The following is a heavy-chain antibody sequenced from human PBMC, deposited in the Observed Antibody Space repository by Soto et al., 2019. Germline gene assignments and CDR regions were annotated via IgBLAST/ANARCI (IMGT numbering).Heavy chain of an antibody. CDR2: ISLNNGDT. CDR1: GYSFTNHG. D-gene: IGHD5-18*01. J-gene: IGHJ2*01. Sequence: QVQLVQSGAEVRKPGASVKVSCTASGYSFTNHGITWVRQAPGQGLEWMGWISLNNGDTKYAQKVQGRVTMTTDTSTSTGYMELWNLSYDDTAVYYCARVYSYGSHWFFDLWGRGTLVTGSS. V-gene: IGHV1-18*04. CDR3: ARVYSYGSHWFFDL.